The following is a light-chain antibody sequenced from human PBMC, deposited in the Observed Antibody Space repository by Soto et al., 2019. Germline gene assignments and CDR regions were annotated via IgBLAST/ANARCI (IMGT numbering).Light chain of an antibody. V-gene: IGLV2-14*01. CDR2: EVN. CDR3: SAYTTTSTLI. J-gene: IGLJ1*01. CDR1: SSDLDGYDH. Sequence: QSVLTQPASVSGSPGQSVTISCTGTSSDLDGYDHVSWYQQHPGTAPKLLLYEVNNRPSGVSNRFSGSKSGNTASLIISGLQTEDEADYYCSAYTTTSTLIFGTGTKVT.